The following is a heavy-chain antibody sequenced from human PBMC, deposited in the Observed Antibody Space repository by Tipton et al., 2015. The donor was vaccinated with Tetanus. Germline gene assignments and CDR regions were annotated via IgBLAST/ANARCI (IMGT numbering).Heavy chain of an antibody. CDR2: IYYSGST. V-gene: IGHV4-31*03. D-gene: IGHD3-3*01. J-gene: IGHJ4*02. Sequence: TLSLTCTVSGGSISSGGYYWSWIRQHPGKGLEWIGYIYYSGSTYYNPSLKSRVTISVDTSKNQFSLKLSSVTAVDTAVYYCARGGLTPYEKDYWGQGTLVTVSS. CDR3: ARGGLTPYEKDY. CDR1: GGSISSGGYY.